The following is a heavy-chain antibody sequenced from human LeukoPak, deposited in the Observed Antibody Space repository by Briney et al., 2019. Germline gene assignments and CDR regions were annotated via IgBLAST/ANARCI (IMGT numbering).Heavy chain of an antibody. Sequence: GGSLRLSCAASGFTFSSYSMNWVRQAPGKGLEWVSVIHSGGSTYYVASVEGRFTISRDNSRNTLYLQMNSLRAEDTAVYYCARVLLYYGSGSYNYYLDYWGQGTLVTVSS. D-gene: IGHD3-10*01. J-gene: IGHJ4*02. CDR2: IHSGGST. CDR1: GFTFSSYS. CDR3: ARVLLYYGSGSYNYYLDY. V-gene: IGHV3-53*01.